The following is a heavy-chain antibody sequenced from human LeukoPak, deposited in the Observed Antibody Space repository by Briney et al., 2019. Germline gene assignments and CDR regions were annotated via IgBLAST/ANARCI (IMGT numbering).Heavy chain of an antibody. V-gene: IGHV1-69*06. CDR3: ARAGWIQLWSQPHYFDY. D-gene: IGHD5-18*01. CDR2: IIPIFGTA. J-gene: IGHJ4*02. CDR1: GYTFTSYA. Sequence: SVKVSCKASGYTFTSYAISWVRQAPGQGLEWMGGIIPIFGTANYAQKFQGRVTITADKSTSTAYMELSSLRSEDTAVYYCARAGWIQLWSQPHYFDYWGQGTLVTVSS.